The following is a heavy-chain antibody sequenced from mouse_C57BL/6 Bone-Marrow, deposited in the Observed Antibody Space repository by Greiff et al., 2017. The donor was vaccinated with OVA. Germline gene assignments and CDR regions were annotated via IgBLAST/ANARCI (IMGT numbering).Heavy chain of an antibody. Sequence: EVKLVESEGGLVQPGSSMKLSCTASGFTFSDYYMAWVRQVPEKGLEWVANINYDGSSTYYLDSLKSRFIISRDNAKNILYLQMSSLKSEDTATYYSARDNYYVSYWYFGVWGTGTTVTVSS. J-gene: IGHJ1*03. CDR1: GFTFSDYY. CDR2: INYDGSST. V-gene: IGHV5-16*01. D-gene: IGHD1-1*01. CDR3: ARDNYYVSYWYFGV.